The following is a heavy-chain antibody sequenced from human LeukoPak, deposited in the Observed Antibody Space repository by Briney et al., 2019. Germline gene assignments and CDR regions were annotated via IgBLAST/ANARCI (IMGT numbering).Heavy chain of an antibody. Sequence: PSETLSLTCAVYGGSFSVYYWSWIRQPPGKGLEWIGEINHSGSTNYNPSLKSRVTISVDTSKNQFSLKLSSVTAADTAVYYCARGVVVPAASFAIDYWGQGTLVTVSS. CDR3: ARGVVVPAASFAIDY. J-gene: IGHJ4*02. D-gene: IGHD2-2*01. CDR1: GGSFSVYY. CDR2: INHSGST. V-gene: IGHV4-34*01.